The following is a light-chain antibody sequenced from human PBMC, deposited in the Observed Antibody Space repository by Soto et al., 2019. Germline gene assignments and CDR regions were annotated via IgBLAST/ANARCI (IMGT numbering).Light chain of an antibody. V-gene: IGKV1-39*01. Sequence: DIQMNQSPSSLSASVGDRVTITCRASQSISSYLNWYQQKPGKAPKLLIYAASSLQSGVPSRFSGSGSGTDFTLTISSLQPEDFATYYCQQSYSTPRRTFGQGTKLEIK. J-gene: IGKJ2*01. CDR1: QSISSY. CDR3: QQSYSTPRRT. CDR2: AAS.